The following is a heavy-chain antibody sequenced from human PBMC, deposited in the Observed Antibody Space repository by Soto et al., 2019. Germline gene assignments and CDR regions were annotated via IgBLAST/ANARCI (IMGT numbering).Heavy chain of an antibody. Sequence: EVQLVESGGGLAQPGGSLRLSCAASGFTLSSDAMDWVRQAPGKGLESVSGISSNGIGTYYANSVKGRFTIPRDKSKNTVYLQMDSLRPEDMAVYYCARRARADYYYMDVWGKGTTVTVS. J-gene: IGHJ6*03. V-gene: IGHV3-64*01. D-gene: IGHD6-6*01. CDR2: ISSNGIGT. CDR1: GFTLSSDA. CDR3: ARRARADYYYMDV.